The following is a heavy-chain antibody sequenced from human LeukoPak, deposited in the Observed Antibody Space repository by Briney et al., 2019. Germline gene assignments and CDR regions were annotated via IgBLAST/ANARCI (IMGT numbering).Heavy chain of an antibody. D-gene: IGHD3-16*02. Sequence: GGSLRLSCAASGFTFSSYAMSWVRQAPGKGLEWVSAISGSGGSTYCADSVKGRFTISRDNSKNTLYLQMNSLRAEDTAVYYCAKDPYDYVWGSYRLDAFDIWGQGTMVTVSS. CDR1: GFTFSSYA. J-gene: IGHJ3*02. CDR2: ISGSGGST. CDR3: AKDPYDYVWGSYRLDAFDI. V-gene: IGHV3-23*01.